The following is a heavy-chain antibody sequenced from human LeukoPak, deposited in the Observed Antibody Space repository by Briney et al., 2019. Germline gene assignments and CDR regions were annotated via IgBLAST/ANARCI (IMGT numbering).Heavy chain of an antibody. Sequence: GGPLRLSCAASGFTFSSYAMHWVRQAPGKGLEWVAVIAYDGSNEFYADPVKGRFTISRDSSKNTLYLQMNSLRAEDTAVYYCARDSYGMDVWGKGTTVTVSS. CDR3: ARDSYGMDV. CDR1: GFTFSSYA. J-gene: IGHJ6*04. CDR2: IAYDGSNE. V-gene: IGHV3-30*04.